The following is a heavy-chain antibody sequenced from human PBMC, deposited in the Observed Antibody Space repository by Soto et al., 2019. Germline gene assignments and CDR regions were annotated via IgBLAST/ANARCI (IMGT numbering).Heavy chain of an antibody. V-gene: IGHV4-59*01. CDR2: IYYSGST. Sequence: QVLLQESGPRLVKPSETLSLTCIVSGGSISSYYWSWIRQPPGKGLEWIGYIYYSGSTNYNPSLKSRVTISVDTSKNQFSLKLSSVTAADTAVYYCARAVLPATAPFDYWGQGTLVTVSS. J-gene: IGHJ4*02. CDR3: ARAVLPATAPFDY. D-gene: IGHD2-2*01. CDR1: GGSISSYY.